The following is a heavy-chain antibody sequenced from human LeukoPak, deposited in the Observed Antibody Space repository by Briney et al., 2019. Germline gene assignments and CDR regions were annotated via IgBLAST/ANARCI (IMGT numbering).Heavy chain of an antibody. CDR3: GRVRAGSSSPSVRDAFDI. J-gene: IGHJ3*02. D-gene: IGHD6-6*01. CDR1: GGSFSGYY. CDR2: INHSGST. Sequence: SETLSLTCAVCGGSFSGYYWSWIRQPPGKGLEWIGEINHSGSTNFNPSLKSRVTISVDTSKNQFSLKLSSVTAADTAVYYCGRVRAGSSSPSVRDAFDIWGQGTMVTVSS. V-gene: IGHV4-34*01.